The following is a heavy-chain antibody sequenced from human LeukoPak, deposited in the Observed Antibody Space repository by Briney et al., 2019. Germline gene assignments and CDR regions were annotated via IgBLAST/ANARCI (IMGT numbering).Heavy chain of an antibody. V-gene: IGHV4-31*03. D-gene: IGHD3-10*01. CDR2: FYYSGST. CDR1: GGSISSGGYY. J-gene: IGHJ4*02. Sequence: SQTLSLTCTVSGGSISSGGYYWSWIRQHPGKGLEWISYFYYSGSTYYNPSLKSRVTISVDTSKNQFSLKLSSVTAADTAVYYCARAPGFVVRGVIDLFDYWGQGTLVTVSS. CDR3: ARAPGFVVRGVIDLFDY.